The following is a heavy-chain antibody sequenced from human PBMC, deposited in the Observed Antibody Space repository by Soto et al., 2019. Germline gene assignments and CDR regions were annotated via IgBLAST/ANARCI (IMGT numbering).Heavy chain of an antibody. D-gene: IGHD2-21*02. Sequence: QVQLVQSGAEVKKPGSAVKVSCKDSGGTFSTYSMFWVRQAPGQGLEWMGRIIPMLGIANYAQNFQGRVTITADKSTGTAYMELSSLRSEDTALYYCTIGSWSGDVFDIWGQGTMVTVSS. CDR3: TIGSWSGDVFDI. CDR2: IIPMLGIA. CDR1: GGTFSTYS. J-gene: IGHJ3*02. V-gene: IGHV1-69*02.